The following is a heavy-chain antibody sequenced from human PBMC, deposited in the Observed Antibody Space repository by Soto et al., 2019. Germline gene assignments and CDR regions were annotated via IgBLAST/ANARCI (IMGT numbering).Heavy chain of an antibody. CDR3: ARVPLFGYGMDV. CDR2: IYSDGNT. V-gene: IGHV3-53*01. D-gene: IGHD3-16*01. Sequence: LRLSCAASGFSVSSNYMTWVRQAPGKGLEWVSVIYSDGNTDYADFVKGRFIISSDSSKNTLHLQMNSLRAEDTAVYYCARVPLFGYGMDVWGQGTTVTVSS. J-gene: IGHJ6*02. CDR1: GFSVSSNY.